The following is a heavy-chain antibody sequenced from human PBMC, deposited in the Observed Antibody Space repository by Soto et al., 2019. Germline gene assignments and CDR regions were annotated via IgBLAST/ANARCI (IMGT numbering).Heavy chain of an antibody. CDR3: EGRNYDYVWGSYRYAYGMDA. J-gene: IGHJ6*02. CDR2: IYYSGST. D-gene: IGHD3-16*02. V-gene: IGHV4-39*01. Sequence: PSETLSLTCTVSGGSISSSSYYWGWIRQPPGKGLEWIGSIYYSGSTYYNPSLKSRVTISVDTSKNQFSLKLSSVTAADTAVYYCEGRNYDYVWGSYRYAYGMDAWGQGTTVTVYS. CDR1: GGSISSSSYY.